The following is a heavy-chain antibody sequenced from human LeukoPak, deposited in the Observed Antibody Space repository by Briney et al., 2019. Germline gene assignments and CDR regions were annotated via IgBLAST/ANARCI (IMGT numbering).Heavy chain of an antibody. CDR1: GGSISSSNW. CDR3: ARDRHFVRDIVVVLAAIPTRYFDL. Sequence: SGTLSLTCAVSGGSISSSNWWSWVRQPPGKGLEWIGEIYHSGSTNYNPSLKSRVTISVDKSKNQFSLKLSSVTAADTAVYYCARDRHFVRDIVVVLAAIPTRYFDLWGRGTLVTVSS. D-gene: IGHD2-2*02. CDR2: IYHSGST. V-gene: IGHV4-4*02. J-gene: IGHJ2*01.